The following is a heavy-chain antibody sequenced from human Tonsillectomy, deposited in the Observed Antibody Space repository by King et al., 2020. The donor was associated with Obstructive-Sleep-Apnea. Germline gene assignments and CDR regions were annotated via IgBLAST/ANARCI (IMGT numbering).Heavy chain of an antibody. D-gene: IGHD1-7*01. Sequence: QLVQSRAEVKKPGESLKISCKASGYNFAINWIGWVRQMPGKGLQWMGIIVPADSDTRYSPSFQGRGTLSADKSISTAYLQWSSLKASDTAMYYCASQGDLLELRDDALDIWGQGTMVTVSS. CDR3: ASQGDLLELRDDALDI. CDR2: IVPADSDT. J-gene: IGHJ3*02. V-gene: IGHV5-51*01. CDR1: GYNFAINW.